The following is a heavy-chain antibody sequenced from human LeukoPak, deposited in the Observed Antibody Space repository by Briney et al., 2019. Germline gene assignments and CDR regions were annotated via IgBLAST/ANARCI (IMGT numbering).Heavy chain of an antibody. Sequence: SETLSLTCTVSGYSISSGYYWGWIRQPPGKGLEWIGSIYHSGSTYYNPSLKSRVTISVDTSKNQFSLNLTSVTAADTAVYYCAREYGSGSEFDPWGQGTLVTVSS. J-gene: IGHJ5*02. CDR3: AREYGSGSEFDP. V-gene: IGHV4-38-2*02. D-gene: IGHD3-10*01. CDR1: GYSISSGYY. CDR2: IYHSGST.